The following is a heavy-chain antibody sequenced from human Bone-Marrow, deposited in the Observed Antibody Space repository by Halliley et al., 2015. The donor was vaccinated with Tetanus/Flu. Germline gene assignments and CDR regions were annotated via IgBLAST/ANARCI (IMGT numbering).Heavy chain of an antibody. CDR2: SRGTYK. J-gene: IGHJ3*02. Sequence: SRGTYKYYADSVKGRFTVSRDNAKNSLYLQLNSLRAEDTAVYYCARDSNDGSAYYGSDLDAFDIWGQGNMVTVSS. V-gene: IGHV3-21*01. D-gene: IGHD3-22*01. CDR3: ARDSNDGSAYYGSDLDAFDI.